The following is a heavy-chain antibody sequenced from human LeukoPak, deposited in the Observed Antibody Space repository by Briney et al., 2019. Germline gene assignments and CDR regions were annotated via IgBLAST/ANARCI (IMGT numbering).Heavy chain of an antibody. V-gene: IGHV3-74*01. CDR2: ISPTGSTT. Sequence: GGSLRLSCTASGFSFSGHWMHWARQLPGKGLVWVSRISPTGSTTSYADSVKGRFTISRGNYKNTLYLQMDGLRVEDTAVYYCARGPCGDDCFSYWYFDLWGRGTLVTVSS. CDR3: ARGPCGDDCFSYWYFDL. J-gene: IGHJ2*01. CDR1: GFSFSGHW. D-gene: IGHD2-21*02.